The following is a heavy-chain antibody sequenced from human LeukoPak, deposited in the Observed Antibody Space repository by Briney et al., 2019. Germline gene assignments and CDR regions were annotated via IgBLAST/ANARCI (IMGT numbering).Heavy chain of an antibody. CDR1: GFTFSSYE. Sequence: GSLRLSCAASGFTFSSYEMNWVRQAPGKGLEWIAEINHRESTNYNPSLKSRVTLSVDTSKNQFSLRLNTVTAADTAVYYCARRVRSADYRLDFWGQGILVTVSS. D-gene: IGHD4/OR15-4a*01. CDR3: ARRVRSADYRLDF. V-gene: IGHV4-34*01. J-gene: IGHJ4*02. CDR2: INHREST.